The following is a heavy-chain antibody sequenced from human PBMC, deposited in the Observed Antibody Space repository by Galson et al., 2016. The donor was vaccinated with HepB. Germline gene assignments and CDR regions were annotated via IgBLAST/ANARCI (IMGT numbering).Heavy chain of an antibody. D-gene: IGHD3-3*02. J-gene: IGHJ4*02. V-gene: IGHV5-51*01. CDR2: IHPADSDT. Sequence: QSGAEVKKPGESLKISCKASGYSFTSQWIAWVRQMPGKGLEWMGVIHPADSDTTYSPSFQGQVTISADKSIGAAYLEWNSLKASDTAIYYCARRKSACNIFDYWGQGTLVTVSS. CDR3: ARRKSACNIFDY. CDR1: GYSFTSQW.